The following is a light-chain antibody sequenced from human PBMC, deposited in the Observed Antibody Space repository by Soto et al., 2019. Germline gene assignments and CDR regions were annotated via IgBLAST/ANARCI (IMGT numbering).Light chain of an antibody. CDR3: QVWDSSTYVV. CDR2: RDN. V-gene: IGLV3-9*01. CDR1: YTASGN. J-gene: IGLJ3*02. Sequence: SYELTQPLSVSVALGQTARITCGGNYTASGNVHWYQQKPGQAPVLVIYRDNNRPSGLPERFSGSNSGNTATLTISRAQAGDEADYYCQVWDSSTYVVFGGGTKVTVL.